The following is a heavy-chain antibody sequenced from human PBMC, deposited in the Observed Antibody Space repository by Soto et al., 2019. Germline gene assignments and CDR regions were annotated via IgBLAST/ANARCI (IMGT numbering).Heavy chain of an antibody. CDR2: ISYDGSNK. J-gene: IGHJ3*02. V-gene: IGHV3-30*18. CDR3: AKFPLRWELLLNRAFDI. Sequence: GGSLRLSCAASGFTFSSYGMHWVRQAPGKGLEWVAVISYDGSNKYYADSVKGRFTISRDNSKNTLYLQMNSLRAEDTAVYYCAKFPLRWELLLNRAFDIWGQGTMVTVSS. CDR1: GFTFSSYG. D-gene: IGHD1-26*01.